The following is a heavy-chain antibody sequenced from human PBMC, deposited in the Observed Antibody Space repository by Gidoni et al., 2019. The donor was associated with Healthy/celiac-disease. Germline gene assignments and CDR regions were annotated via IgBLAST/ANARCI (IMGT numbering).Heavy chain of an antibody. CDR3: AKDQGYYYDSSGYYPN. CDR2: ISGSGGST. J-gene: IGHJ4*02. V-gene: IGHV3-23*01. CDR1: GFPFRSYA. Sequence: EVQLLESGGGLVQPGGSLRLSCAASGFPFRSYAMSWVRQAPGKGLEWVSAISGSGGSTYYADSVKGRFTISRDNSKNTLYLQMNSLRAEDTAVYYCAKDQGYYYDSSGYYPNWGQGTLVTVSS. D-gene: IGHD3-22*01.